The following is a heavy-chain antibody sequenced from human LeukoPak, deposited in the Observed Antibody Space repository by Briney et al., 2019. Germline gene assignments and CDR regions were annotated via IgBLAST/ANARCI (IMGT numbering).Heavy chain of an antibody. D-gene: IGHD3-22*01. CDR1: DYSISSGYY. CDR3: ARTYYYDRGFDP. J-gene: IGHJ5*02. CDR2: IYHSGST. V-gene: IGHV4-38-2*02. Sequence: PSETLSLTCTVFDYSISSGYYWGWIRQPPGKGLEWIGSIYHSGSTYYNPSLKSRVTISVDTSKNQFSLKLSSVTAADTAVYYCARTYYYDRGFDPWGQGTLVTVSS.